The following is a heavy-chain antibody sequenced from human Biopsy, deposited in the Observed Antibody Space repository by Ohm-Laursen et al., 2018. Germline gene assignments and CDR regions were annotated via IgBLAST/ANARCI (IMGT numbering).Heavy chain of an antibody. CDR3: ARDDEAKYCKHGVCPSDF. J-gene: IGHJ4*02. D-gene: IGHD2-8*01. CDR2: ISASGNHI. V-gene: IGHV3-21*01. Sequence: SLRLSCAASGFSFSGFSMNWVRQAPGKGLEWVSSISASGNHIYYTDSVKGRFTVSRDNGKNSVYLQMNSLRVEDTAVYYCARDDEAKYCKHGVCPSDFWGQGTLATVSS. CDR1: GFSFSGFS.